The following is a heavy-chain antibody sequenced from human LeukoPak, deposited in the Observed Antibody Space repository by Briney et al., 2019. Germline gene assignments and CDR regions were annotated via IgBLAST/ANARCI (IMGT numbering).Heavy chain of an antibody. Sequence: SETLSLTCTVSGGSISSYYWSWIRQPAGKGLEWIGSIYFSGTTYYNPSLKCRVTISVDTSKRQFSLKLSSVTATDTAVYYCARQVKTTGGGWVPKNFDYWGQGTLVTVSS. CDR3: ARQVKTTGGGWVPKNFDY. V-gene: IGHV4-59*05. CDR1: GGSISSYY. CDR2: IYFSGTT. D-gene: IGHD3-16*01. J-gene: IGHJ4*02.